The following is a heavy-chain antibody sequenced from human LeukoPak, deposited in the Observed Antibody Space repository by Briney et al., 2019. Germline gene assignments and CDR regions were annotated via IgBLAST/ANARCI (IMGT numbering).Heavy chain of an antibody. D-gene: IGHD7-27*01. CDR3: ARELTGDIDAFDI. CDR1: GFTFSSYE. Sequence: GGSLRLSCAASGFTFSSYEMNWVRQAPGKGLEWVSSISSSSSYIYYADSVKGRFTISRDNAKNSLYLQMNSLRAEDTAVYYCARELTGDIDAFDIWGQGTMVTVSS. J-gene: IGHJ3*02. CDR2: ISSSSSYI. V-gene: IGHV3-21*01.